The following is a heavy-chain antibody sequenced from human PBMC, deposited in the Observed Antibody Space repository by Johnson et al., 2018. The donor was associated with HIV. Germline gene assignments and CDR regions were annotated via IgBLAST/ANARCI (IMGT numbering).Heavy chain of an antibody. CDR3: ARVLAAAGTRAFDI. Sequence: VQLVESGGGLVQPGGSLRLSCAASGFTFSSYAMSWVRQAPGKGLEWVSGISWNSGSIGYADSVKGRFTISRDNAKNSLYLQMNSLRAEDTALYYCARVLAAAGTRAFDIWGQGTMVTVSS. CDR1: GFTFSSYA. V-gene: IGHV3-20*04. CDR2: ISWNSGSI. J-gene: IGHJ3*02. D-gene: IGHD6-13*01.